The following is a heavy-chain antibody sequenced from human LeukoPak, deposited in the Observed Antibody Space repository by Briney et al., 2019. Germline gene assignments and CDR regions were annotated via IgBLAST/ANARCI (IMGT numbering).Heavy chain of an antibody. CDR2: ISGSGGST. V-gene: IGHV3-23*01. J-gene: IGHJ4*02. CDR1: GFTFSTYG. CDR3: ARRGYHDYSGFDY. Sequence: GGSLRLSCAASGFTFSTYGMHWVRQAPGKGLEWVSAISGSGGSTYYADSVKGRFTISRDNSKNTLYLQMNSLRAEDTAVYYCARRGYHDYSGFDYWGQGTLVTVSS. D-gene: IGHD1-26*01.